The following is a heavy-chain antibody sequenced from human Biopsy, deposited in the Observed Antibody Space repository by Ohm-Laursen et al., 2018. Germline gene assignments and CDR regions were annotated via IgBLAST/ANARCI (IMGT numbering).Heavy chain of an antibody. CDR3: ARATNSTGWPYYYFYGMDV. Sequence: GTLSLTCTASGGSISSDYWSWIRQTPGKGLEWIGYIYYSGSTNYNPSLKSRVTISVDTSKNQFSLRPNSVTAADTAVYYCARATNSTGWPYYYFYGMDVWGQGTTVTVSS. J-gene: IGHJ6*02. CDR1: GGSISSDY. D-gene: IGHD2/OR15-2a*01. V-gene: IGHV4-59*01. CDR2: IYYSGST.